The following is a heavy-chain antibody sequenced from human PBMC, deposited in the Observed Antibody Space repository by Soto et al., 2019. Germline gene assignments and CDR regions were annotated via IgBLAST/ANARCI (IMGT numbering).Heavy chain of an antibody. CDR1: GFSLSGYG. CDR3: ARDVDRTSHLNWFDP. V-gene: IGHV3-33*01. Sequence: QVQLVESGGGVVQPGRSLRLSCEVSGFSLSGYGMHWFRQAPGKGLEWVAVIWYDGTTKNYADSVKGRFTISRDSSKNTVYLQMDSLKVEDTAVYYCARDVDRTSHLNWFDPWGQGVMVTVSS. CDR2: IWYDGTTK. D-gene: IGHD5-12*01. J-gene: IGHJ5*02.